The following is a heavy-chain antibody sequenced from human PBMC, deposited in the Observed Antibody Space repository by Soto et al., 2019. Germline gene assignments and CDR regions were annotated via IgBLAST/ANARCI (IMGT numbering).Heavy chain of an antibody. J-gene: IGHJ5*02. CDR2: IYHSGST. D-gene: IGHD2-15*01. V-gene: IGHV4-30-2*01. CDR1: DGSISSGVYS. Sequence: SEILFLTCAVSDGSISSGVYSWSWIRQPPGKGLEWIGYIYHSGSTYYNPSLKSRVTISVDRSKNQFSLELSSVTAADTAVYYCARESVGYCSGGSCSSRWFDPWGQGTLVTVSS. CDR3: ARESVGYCSGGSCSSRWFDP.